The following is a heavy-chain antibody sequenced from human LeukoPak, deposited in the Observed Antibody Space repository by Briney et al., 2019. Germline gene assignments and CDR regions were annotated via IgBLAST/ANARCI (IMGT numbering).Heavy chain of an antibody. CDR2: INHSGST. CDR3: ARGAQKTDFWSGYYIYYYYYMDV. J-gene: IGHJ6*03. Sequence: SETLSLTCAVYGGSFSGYYWSWIRQPPGKGVEWIGEINHSGSTNYNPSLKSRVTISVDTSKNQFYLKLSSVTAADTAVYYCARGAQKTDFWSGYYIYYYYYMDVWGKGTTVTVSS. CDR1: GGSFSGYY. D-gene: IGHD3-3*01. V-gene: IGHV4-34*01.